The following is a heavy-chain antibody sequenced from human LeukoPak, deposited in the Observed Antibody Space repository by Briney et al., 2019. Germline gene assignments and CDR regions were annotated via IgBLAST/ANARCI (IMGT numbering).Heavy chain of an antibody. CDR3: ARDQEAFDY. Sequence: ASVKVSCKASGYSFTSNYIHWVRQAPGPGLEWMGMIYPRDGSTSYAQKFQGRVTVTRDTSTSTVHMELSGLRSGDTAVYYCARDQEAFDYWGQGTLVTVSS. CDR1: GYSFTSNY. V-gene: IGHV1-46*01. J-gene: IGHJ4*02. CDR2: IYPRDGST.